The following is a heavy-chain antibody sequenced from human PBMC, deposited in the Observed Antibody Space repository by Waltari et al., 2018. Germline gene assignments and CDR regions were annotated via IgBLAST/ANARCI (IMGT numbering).Heavy chain of an antibody. V-gene: IGHV3-23*02. CDR3: ARDDYGDYGNFDD. D-gene: IGHD4-17*01. J-gene: IGHJ4*02. Sequence: EVQLLESGGGLVQPGGSLRLSCAASGFTFSSYAMSWVRQAPGKGLELFSAISGSGGGTYYNPSLKSRVTISVDTSKNQFALKLSAVTAADTAVYYWARDDYGDYGNFDDWGQGTLVTVSS. CDR1: GFTFSSYA. CDR2: ISGSGGGT.